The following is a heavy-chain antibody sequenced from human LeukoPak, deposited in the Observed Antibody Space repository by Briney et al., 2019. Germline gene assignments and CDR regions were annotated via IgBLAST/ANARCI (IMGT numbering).Heavy chain of an antibody. V-gene: IGHV4-34*01. D-gene: IGHD3-22*01. CDR2: INHRGTT. CDR3: ASAGNYYDPHYYFDY. J-gene: IGHJ4*02. Sequence: SETLSLTCAVYGDSFSGYYWSWIRQPPGKGLEWIAEINHRGTTHYNPSLKSRVTISVDTSKNQFSLKLSSVTAADTAVYYCASAGNYYDPHYYFDYWGQGTLVTVSS. CDR1: GDSFSGYY.